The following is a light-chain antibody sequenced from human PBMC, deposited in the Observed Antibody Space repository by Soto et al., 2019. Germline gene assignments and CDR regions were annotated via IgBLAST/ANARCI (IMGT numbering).Light chain of an antibody. J-gene: IGLJ1*01. CDR2: EVT. V-gene: IGLV2-14*01. CDR3: SSYTSSTLFV. Sequence: QSALTQPASVSGSPGQSITISCSGTSSDVGGYDYVSWYQQHPGKAPKVMIYEVTNRPSGVSDRFSGSKTDNTASLTISRLQAEDEADYYCSSYTSSTLFVFGTGTKVTVL. CDR1: SSDVGGYDY.